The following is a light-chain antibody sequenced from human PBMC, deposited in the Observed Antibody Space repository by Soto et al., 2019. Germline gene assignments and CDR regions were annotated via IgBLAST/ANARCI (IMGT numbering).Light chain of an antibody. CDR3: QQYDTFPRT. Sequence: EIVLTQSPGTLSLSPGDRATLSCRASQSLSGDYSAWYQQKPGQAPRLLIYDASRRATDIPARFSGSGSGTDFALTISRLEPADFAVYFCQQYDTFPRTFGQGTKVEIQ. CDR1: QSLSGDY. V-gene: IGKV3-20*01. J-gene: IGKJ1*01. CDR2: DAS.